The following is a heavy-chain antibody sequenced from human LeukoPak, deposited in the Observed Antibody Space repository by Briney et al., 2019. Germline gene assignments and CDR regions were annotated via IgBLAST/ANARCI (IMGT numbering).Heavy chain of an antibody. Sequence: GGSLRLSCAASGFTFSSYSMNWVRQAPGKGLEWVSSISSSSSYIYYADSVKGRFTISRDNAKNSLYLQMNSLRAEDTAVYYCARDLLNGDYFFDYWGQGTLVAASS. CDR3: ARDLLNGDYFFDY. V-gene: IGHV3-21*01. CDR1: GFTFSSYS. CDR2: ISSSSSYI. J-gene: IGHJ4*02. D-gene: IGHD4-17*01.